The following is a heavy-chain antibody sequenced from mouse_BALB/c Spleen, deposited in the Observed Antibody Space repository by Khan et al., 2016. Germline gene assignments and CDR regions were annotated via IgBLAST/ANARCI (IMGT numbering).Heavy chain of an antibody. V-gene: IGHV14-3*02. D-gene: IGHD1-1*01. CDR2: IDPANGNT. J-gene: IGHJ1*01. CDR3: ARPLLRGSSYWYFDV. CDR1: GFNIKDTY. Sequence: VQLQQSGAELVKPGASVKLSCTASGFNIKDTYMHWVKQRPEQGLEWIGRIDPANGNTKYDPKFQGKATITADTSSNTAYLQLSSLTSEDTAVYYCARPLLRGSSYWYFDVWGAGTTVTVSS.